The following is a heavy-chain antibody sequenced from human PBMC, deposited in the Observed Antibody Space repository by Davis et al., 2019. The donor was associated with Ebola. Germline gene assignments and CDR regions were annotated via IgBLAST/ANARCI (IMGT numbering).Heavy chain of an antibody. J-gene: IGHJ6*03. CDR1: GFSFTTYS. Sequence: GESLKISCAASGFSFTTYSMSWVRQAPGKGLEWLSYISSSSHSIYYADSVRGRFTVSRDNADNCLYLHMDSLTDEDTAVYYCVKFDYYYMDVWGKGTTVTVSS. CDR2: ISSSSHSI. CDR3: VKFDYYYMDV. V-gene: IGHV3-48*02.